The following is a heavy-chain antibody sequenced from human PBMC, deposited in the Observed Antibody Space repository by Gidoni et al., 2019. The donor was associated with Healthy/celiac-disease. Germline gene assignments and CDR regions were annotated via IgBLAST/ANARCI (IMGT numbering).Heavy chain of an antibody. CDR1: GYTFTGYY. D-gene: IGHD2-21*02. Sequence: QVQLVQSGAEVKKPGASVKVSCKASGYTFTGYYMHWVRQAPGQGLEWMGWINPNSGGTNYAQKFQGWVTMTRDTSISTAYMELSRLRSDDTAVYYCARGLSERYCGGDCFGGFGYWGQGTLVTVSS. CDR2: INPNSGGT. CDR3: ARGLSERYCGGDCFGGFGY. J-gene: IGHJ4*02. V-gene: IGHV1-2*04.